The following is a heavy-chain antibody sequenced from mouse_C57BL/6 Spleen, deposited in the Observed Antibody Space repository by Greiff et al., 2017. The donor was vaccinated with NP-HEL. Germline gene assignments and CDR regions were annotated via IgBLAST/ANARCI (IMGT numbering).Heavy chain of an antibody. CDR3: ARNGYGSSYNWYFDV. Sequence: QVQLKQSGPGLVQPSQSLSITCTVSGFSLTSYGVHWVRQSPGKGLEWLGVIWSGGSTDYNAAFISRLSISKDNSKSQVFFKMNSLQADDTAIYYCARNGYGSSYNWYFDVWGTGTTVTVSS. CDR2: IWSGGST. J-gene: IGHJ1*03. D-gene: IGHD1-1*01. V-gene: IGHV2-2*01. CDR1: GFSLTSYG.